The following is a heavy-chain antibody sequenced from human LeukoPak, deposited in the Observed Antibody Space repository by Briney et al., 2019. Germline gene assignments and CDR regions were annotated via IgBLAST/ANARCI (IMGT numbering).Heavy chain of an antibody. CDR2: ISSSSSYI. CDR3: ARGGGYYDSSGYDKFSAY. CDR1: GFTFSSYS. J-gene: IGHJ4*02. V-gene: IGHV3-21*01. Sequence: PGGSLRLSCAASGFTFSSYSMNWVRQAPGKGLEWVSSISSSSSYIYYADSVKGRFTISRDNAKNSLYLQMNSLRAEDTAVYYCARGGGYYDSSGYDKFSAYWGQGTLVTVSS. D-gene: IGHD3-22*01.